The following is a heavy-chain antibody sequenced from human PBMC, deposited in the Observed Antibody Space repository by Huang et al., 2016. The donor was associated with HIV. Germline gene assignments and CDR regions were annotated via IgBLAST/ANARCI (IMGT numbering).Heavy chain of an antibody. CDR3: AKDFQAATGGNTFDY. CDR1: GFTFSRYG. J-gene: IGHJ4*02. D-gene: IGHD6-13*01. Sequence: QVQLVESGGGVVQPGRSLRLSCAASGFTFSRYGMHWVSQAPGKGLEWVALISYYGTAKYYADSVKGRFTISRDNSKNTLYLQMNSLRIEDTAVYYCAKDFQAATGGNTFDYWGQGTLVTVSS. CDR2: ISYYGTAK. V-gene: IGHV3-30*18.